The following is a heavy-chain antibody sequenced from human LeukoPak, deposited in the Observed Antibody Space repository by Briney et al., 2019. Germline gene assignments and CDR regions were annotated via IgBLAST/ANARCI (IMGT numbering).Heavy chain of an antibody. V-gene: IGHV4-61*02. CDR1: GGSISSDIYY. CDR3: ASSLYGDFDY. J-gene: IGHJ4*02. D-gene: IGHD4-17*01. CDR2: IYSSGST. Sequence: SQTLSLTCTVSGGSISSDIYYWSWIRQPAGKGLEWIGRIYSSGSTNYNPALKSRVTISVDTSKKQFSLKLSSVTAADTAVYYCASSLYGDFDYWGQGTLVTVSS.